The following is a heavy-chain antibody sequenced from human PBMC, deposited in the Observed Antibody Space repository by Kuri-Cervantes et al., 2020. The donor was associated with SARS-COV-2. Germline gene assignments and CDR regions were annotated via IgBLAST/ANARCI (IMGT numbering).Heavy chain of an antibody. CDR2: IYYSGST. V-gene: IGHV4-59*01. D-gene: IGHD3-3*01. CDR1: GGSISSYY. CDR3: ARAKMGFLEWDNWFDP. Sequence: ESLKISCTVSGGSISSYYRSWIRQPPGKGLEWIGYIYYSGSTNYNPSLKSRVTISVDTSKNQFSLKLSSVTAADTAVYYCARAKMGFLEWDNWFDPWGQGTLVTVSS. J-gene: IGHJ5*02.